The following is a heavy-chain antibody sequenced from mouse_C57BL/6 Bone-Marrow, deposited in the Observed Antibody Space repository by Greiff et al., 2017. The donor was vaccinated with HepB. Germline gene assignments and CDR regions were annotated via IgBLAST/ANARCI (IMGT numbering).Heavy chain of an antibody. CDR1: GYTFTSYW. CDR2: IDPSDSET. V-gene: IGHV1-52*01. CDR3: ASDYYGSTMDY. J-gene: IGHJ4*01. Sequence: QVQLQQPGAELLRPGSSVKLSCKASGYTFTSYWMHWVKQRPIQGLEWIGNIDPSDSETHYNQKFKDKATLTVDKSSSTAYMQLSSLTSEDSAVYYCASDYYGSTMDYWGQGTSVTVSS. D-gene: IGHD1-1*01.